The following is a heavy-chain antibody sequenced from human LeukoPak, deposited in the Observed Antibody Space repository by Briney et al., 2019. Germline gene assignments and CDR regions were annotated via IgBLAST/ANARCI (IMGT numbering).Heavy chain of an antibody. CDR1: GGSISTYY. CDR2: IYYTGST. CDR3: ARDLGTGSYYPFEF. Sequence: SETLSLTCSVSGGSISTYYWSWIRQPPEKGLEWIGYIYYTGSTNYNPYLKSRITMSVDMSKNQFSLKPSSVTAADTAVYYCARDLGTGSYYPFEFWGQGTLVTVSS. D-gene: IGHD1-26*01. V-gene: IGHV4-59*01. J-gene: IGHJ4*02.